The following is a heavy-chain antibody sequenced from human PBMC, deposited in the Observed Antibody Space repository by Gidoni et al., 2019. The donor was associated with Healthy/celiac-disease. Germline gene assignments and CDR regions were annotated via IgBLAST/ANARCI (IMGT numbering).Heavy chain of an antibody. V-gene: IGHV4-59*01. Sequence: QVQLQESGPGLVKPSETLSLTCTVSGGSISSYYWSWIRQPPGKGLEWIGYIYYSGSTNYNPSLKSRVTISVDTSKNQFSLKLSSVTAADTAVYYCARANIDYYYYGMDVWGQGTTVTVSS. J-gene: IGHJ6*02. CDR3: ARANIDYYYYGMDV. CDR1: GGSISSYY. CDR2: IYYSGST.